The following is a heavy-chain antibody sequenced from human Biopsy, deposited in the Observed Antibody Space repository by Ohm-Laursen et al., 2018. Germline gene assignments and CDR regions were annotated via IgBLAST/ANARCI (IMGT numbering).Heavy chain of an antibody. CDR3: AKDRFPYTSGYSSVFEY. CDR2: ISNDGDIK. V-gene: IGHV3-30*18. Sequence: LRLSCSASGFTFSSYGMHWVRQAPGKGLEWVSLISNDGDIKYSADSMEGRFTISRDNSRNTLFLQMNSLKAEDTAVYYCAKDRFPYTSGYSSVFEYWGQGTLVTVSS. CDR1: GFTFSSYG. J-gene: IGHJ4*02. D-gene: IGHD3-22*01.